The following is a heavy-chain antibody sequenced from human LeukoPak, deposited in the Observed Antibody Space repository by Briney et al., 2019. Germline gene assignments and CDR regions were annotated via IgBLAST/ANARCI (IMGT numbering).Heavy chain of an antibody. Sequence: GGSLRLSCAASGFTVKDNFMSWVRQAPGKGLEWVSVLYSGGATYYADSVKGRFTISRDNSKNIVFLQMNDLRTEDTAYCTRDSANYHFAYWGQGALVTVSS. J-gene: IGHJ4*02. CDR3: TRDSANYHFAY. CDR1: GFTVKDNF. D-gene: IGHD4/OR15-4a*01. V-gene: IGHV3-66*01. CDR2: LYSGGAT.